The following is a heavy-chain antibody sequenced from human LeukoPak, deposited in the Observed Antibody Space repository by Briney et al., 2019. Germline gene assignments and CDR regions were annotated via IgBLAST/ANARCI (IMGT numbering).Heavy chain of an antibody. CDR3: ASDASLCGGDCYPYWYFDL. D-gene: IGHD2-21*02. Sequence: KPGGSLRLSRAASGFTFSSYSMNWVRQAPGKGLEWVSSISSSSSYIYYADSVKGRFTISRDNAKNSLYLQMNSLRAEDTAVYHCASDASLCGGDCYPYWYFDLWGRGTLVTVPS. CDR2: ISSSSSYI. J-gene: IGHJ2*01. CDR1: GFTFSSYS. V-gene: IGHV3-21*01.